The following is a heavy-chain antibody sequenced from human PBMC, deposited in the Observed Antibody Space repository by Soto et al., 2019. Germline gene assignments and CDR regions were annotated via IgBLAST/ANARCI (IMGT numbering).Heavy chain of an antibody. CDR1: GFTFSSYA. V-gene: IGHV3-30-3*01. Sequence: QVQLVESGGGVVQPGRSLRLSCAASGFTFSSYAMHWVRQAPGKGLEWVAVISYDGSNKYYADSVKGRFTISRDNSKNTLYLQMNSLSAEDTAVYYCARGYYFDYWGQGTLVTVSS. J-gene: IGHJ4*02. CDR3: ARGYYFDY. CDR2: ISYDGSNK.